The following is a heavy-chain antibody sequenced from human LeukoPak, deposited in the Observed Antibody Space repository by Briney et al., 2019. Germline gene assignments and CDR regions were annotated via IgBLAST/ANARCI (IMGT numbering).Heavy chain of an antibody. V-gene: IGHV1-69*13. D-gene: IGHD6-13*01. Sequence: SVKVSCKASGGTFSSYAISWVRQAPGQGLEWMGGIIPIFGTANYAQKFQGRVTITADESTSTAYMELSSLRPEDTAVYYCARLPGIAAAWDDYWGQGTLVTVSS. CDR1: GGTFSSYA. CDR3: ARLPGIAAAWDDY. CDR2: IIPIFGTA. J-gene: IGHJ4*02.